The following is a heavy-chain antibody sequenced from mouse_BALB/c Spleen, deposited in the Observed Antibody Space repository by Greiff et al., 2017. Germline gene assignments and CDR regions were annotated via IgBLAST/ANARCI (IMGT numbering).Heavy chain of an antibody. CDR2: IYPGDGDT. Sequence: QVQLQQSGAELVRPGSSVKISCKASGYAFSSYWMNWVKQRPGQGLEWIGQIYPGDGDTNYNGKFKGKATLTADKSSSTAYMQLSSLTSEDSAVYVCARVGSETYWYFDVWGAGTTVTVSS. J-gene: IGHJ1*01. V-gene: IGHV1-80*01. CDR3: ARVGSETYWYFDV. CDR1: GYAFSSYW.